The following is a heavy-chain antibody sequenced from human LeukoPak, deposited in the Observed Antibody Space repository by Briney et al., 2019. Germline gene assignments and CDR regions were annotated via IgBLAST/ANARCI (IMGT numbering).Heavy chain of an antibody. D-gene: IGHD4-17*01. V-gene: IGHV3-21*01. CDR1: GFTFSSYG. Sequence: PGRSLRLSCAASGFTFSSYGMHWVRQAPGKGLEWVSSISSSSSYIYYADSVKGRFTISRDNAKNSLYLQMNSLRAEDTAVYYCARDKEGVTTVTETDYWGQGTLVTVSS. CDR2: ISSSSSYI. J-gene: IGHJ4*02. CDR3: ARDKEGVTTVTETDY.